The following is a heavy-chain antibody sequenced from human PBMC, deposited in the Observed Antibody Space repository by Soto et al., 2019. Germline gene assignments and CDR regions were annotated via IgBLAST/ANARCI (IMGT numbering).Heavy chain of an antibody. J-gene: IGHJ6*02. CDR2: IRSKANSYAT. CDR3: TRHLGEMATNSYYYYYGMDV. CDR1: GFTFSGSA. V-gene: IGHV3-73*01. Sequence: GGSLRLSCAASGFTFSGSAMHWVRQASGKGLEWVGRIRSKANSYATAYAASVKGRFTISRDDSKNTAYLQMNSLKTEDTAVYYCTRHLGEMATNSYYYYYGMDVWGQGTTVTVSS. D-gene: IGHD3-16*01.